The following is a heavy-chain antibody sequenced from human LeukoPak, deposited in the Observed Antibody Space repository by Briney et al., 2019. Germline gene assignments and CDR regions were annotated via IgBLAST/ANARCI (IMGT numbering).Heavy chain of an antibody. CDR2: ISGSGTST. CDR3: ASSSRYYYDSSGYYFDY. CDR1: GFTFSTYA. J-gene: IGHJ4*02. D-gene: IGHD3-22*01. Sequence: GGSLRLSGAASGFTFSTYAMNWVRQAPGKGLEWVSVISGSGTSTDYADSVKGRFTISRDNSENTLYLQMNSLRAEDTAVYYCASSSRYYYDSSGYYFDYWGQGTLVTVSS. V-gene: IGHV3-23*01.